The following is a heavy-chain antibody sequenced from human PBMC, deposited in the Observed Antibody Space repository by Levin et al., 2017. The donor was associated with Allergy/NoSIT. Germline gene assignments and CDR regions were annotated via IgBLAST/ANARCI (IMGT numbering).Heavy chain of an antibody. V-gene: IGHV2-5*02. CDR3: AHRLVGATGEAFDY. D-gene: IGHD1-26*01. CDR1: GFSLSTSGVG. CDR2: IYWDDDK. Sequence: GSGPTLVKPTQTLTLTCTFSGFSLSTSGVGVGWIRQPPGKALEWLALIYWDDDKRYSPSLKSRLTITKDTSKNQVVLTVTNMDPVDTATYYCAHRLVGATGEAFDYWGQGTLVTVSS. J-gene: IGHJ4*02.